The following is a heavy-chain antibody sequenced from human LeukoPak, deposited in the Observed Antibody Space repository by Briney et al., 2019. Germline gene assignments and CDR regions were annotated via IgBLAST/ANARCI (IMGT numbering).Heavy chain of an antibody. CDR1: GGSIGSYN. Sequence: SETLSLTCTVSGGSIGSYNWSWIRQPAEKGLEWIGRFYTNGSTNYNPSLKSRVTMSVDTSKNQFSLKLNSVTAADTAVYYCARRGTYYVFDYWGQGTLVTVSS. D-gene: IGHD1-26*01. J-gene: IGHJ4*02. V-gene: IGHV4-4*07. CDR3: ARRGTYYVFDY. CDR2: FYTNGST.